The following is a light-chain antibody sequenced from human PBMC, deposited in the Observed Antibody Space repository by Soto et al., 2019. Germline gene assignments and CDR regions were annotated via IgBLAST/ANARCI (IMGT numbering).Light chain of an antibody. Sequence: QSALTQPRSVSGSPGQSVTISCTGTSSDVGAYNYVSWYQQHPGKVPKLMIYDVSRRPSGVPDRFSGSKSGNTASLTISGLQADDEADYYCWSYAGSNTVVFGGGTKLTVL. J-gene: IGLJ3*02. CDR1: SSDVGAYNY. V-gene: IGLV2-11*01. CDR2: DVS. CDR3: WSYAGSNTVV.